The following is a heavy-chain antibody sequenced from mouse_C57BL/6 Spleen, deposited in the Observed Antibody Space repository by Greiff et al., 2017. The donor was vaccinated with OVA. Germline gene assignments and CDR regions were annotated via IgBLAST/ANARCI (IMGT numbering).Heavy chain of an antibody. J-gene: IGHJ1*03. Sequence: QVQLQQPGAELVKPGASVKMSCKASGYTFTSYWITWVKQRPGQGLEWIGDIYPGGGSTNYNEKFKSKATLTVDTSSSTAYMQLSSLTSEDSAVDYCARRESDSNTDWCCEVWGTGTTVTVSS. CDR2: IYPGGGST. V-gene: IGHV1-55*01. D-gene: IGHD2-5*01. CDR3: ARRESDSNTDWCCEV. CDR1: GYTFTSYW.